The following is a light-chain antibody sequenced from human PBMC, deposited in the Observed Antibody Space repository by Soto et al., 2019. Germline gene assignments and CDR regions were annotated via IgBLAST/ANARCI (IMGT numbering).Light chain of an antibody. J-gene: IGKJ5*01. CDR1: QSVSSGK. Sequence: EIVLTQSPGTLSLSPGERATLSCRASQSVSSGKLAWYQQKPGQAPRLLIFGASGRATGIPDRFSGSGSGTDFSLTISRLEPEDSAVYYCQQYGSSPITFGPGTRLEIK. CDR2: GAS. V-gene: IGKV3-20*01. CDR3: QQYGSSPIT.